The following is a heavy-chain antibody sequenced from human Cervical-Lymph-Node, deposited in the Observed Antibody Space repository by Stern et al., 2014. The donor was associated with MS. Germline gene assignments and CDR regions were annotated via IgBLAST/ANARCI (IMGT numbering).Heavy chain of an antibody. V-gene: IGHV1-58*01. CDR1: GFTFTSSA. CDR2: IGVGSGNT. CDR3: AAGPPYGGKALLGY. Sequence: VQLVESGPEVKKPGTSVKVSCKASGFTFTSSAVQWVRQARGQRLEWIGWIGVGSGNTNYAQKFQERVTITRDMSTSTAYMELSSLRSEDTAVYYCAAGPPYGGKALLGYWGQGTLVTVSS. J-gene: IGHJ4*02. D-gene: IGHD4-23*01.